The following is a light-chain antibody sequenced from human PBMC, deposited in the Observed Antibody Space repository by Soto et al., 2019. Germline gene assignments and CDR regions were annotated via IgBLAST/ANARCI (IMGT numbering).Light chain of an antibody. CDR1: SSDVGSYNL. V-gene: IGLV2-23*02. J-gene: IGLJ2*01. CDR3: CSYAGSSNFVV. CDR2: EVN. Sequence: QSALTQPASVSGSPGQSITISCTGTSSDVGSYNLVSWYQQHPGKAPKLIISEVNKRPSGVSSRFSGSKSGYTASLTISGLQAEDEADYYCCSYAGSSNFVVFGGGTKVTVL.